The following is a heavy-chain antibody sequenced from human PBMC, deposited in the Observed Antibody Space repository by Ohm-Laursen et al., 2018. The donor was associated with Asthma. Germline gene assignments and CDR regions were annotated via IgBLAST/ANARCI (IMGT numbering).Heavy chain of an antibody. Sequence: LRLSCAASGFTFSSYAMSWVRQAPGKGLEWIGYIYYSGSTYYNPSLKSRVTISVDTSKNQFSLKLSSVTAADTAVYYCARLRAYYYDSSGGRMDAFDIWGQGTMVTVSS. CDR3: ARLRAYYYDSSGGRMDAFDI. D-gene: IGHD3-22*01. V-gene: IGHV4-31*02. J-gene: IGHJ3*02. CDR2: IYYSGST. CDR1: GFTFSSYA.